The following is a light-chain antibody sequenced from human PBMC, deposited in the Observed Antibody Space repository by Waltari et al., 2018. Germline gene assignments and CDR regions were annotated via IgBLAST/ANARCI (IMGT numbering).Light chain of an antibody. V-gene: IGKV1D-12*01. CDR3: QETNTFPIT. CDR1: QDISNQ. Sequence: DIQMTQSPSSVSASVGDTVTITCRASQDISNQLTWYQQKTGKAPKFLIYDASTLESGVPSRFSGSGSGTEFTLTVRSLQPEDFATYYCQETNTFPITFGQGTRLEIK. J-gene: IGKJ5*01. CDR2: DAS.